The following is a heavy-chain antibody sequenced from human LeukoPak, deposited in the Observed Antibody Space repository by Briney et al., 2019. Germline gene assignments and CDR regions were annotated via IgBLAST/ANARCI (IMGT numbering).Heavy chain of an antibody. J-gene: IGHJ5*02. CDR1: GASISSGSYF. CDR2: FHTSEGT. V-gene: IGHV4-61*02. Sequence: SQTLPLTCTVSGASISSGSYFWTWVRQPAGKALEWIGRFHTSEGTNYNPSLESRATVSVDTSKNQFSLQLTSVTAADTAVYYCASTVFGVTYNWLDPWGQGTLVTVSS. CDR3: ASTVFGVTYNWLDP. D-gene: IGHD3-3*01.